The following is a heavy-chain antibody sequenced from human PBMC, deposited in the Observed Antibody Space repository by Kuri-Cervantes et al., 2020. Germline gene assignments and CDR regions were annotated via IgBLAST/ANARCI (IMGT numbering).Heavy chain of an antibody. J-gene: IGHJ5*02. D-gene: IGHD3-9*01. V-gene: IGHV2-5*02. CDR1: GFSLSTSGVG. CDR2: IYWDDDK. CDR3: AHSDYDILTGYYLKYNWFDP. Sequence: SGPTLVKPTQTLTLTCTFSGFSLSTSGVGVGWIRQPPGKALEWLALIYWDDDKRYSPSLKSRLTITKDTSKDQVVLTMTNMDLVDTATYYCAHSDYDILTGYYLKYNWFDPWGQGTLVTVSS.